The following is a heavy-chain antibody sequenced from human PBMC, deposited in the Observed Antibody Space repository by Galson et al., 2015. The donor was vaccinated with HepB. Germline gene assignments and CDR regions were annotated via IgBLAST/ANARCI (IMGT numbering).Heavy chain of an antibody. D-gene: IGHD2-21*01. J-gene: IGHJ6*03. V-gene: IGHV3-11*01. Sequence: SLRLSCAASGFTFSDYYMSWIRQAPGKGLEWVSYISSSGGSRYAASVKGRFTISRDNASNSLCLYMSSLKAADTAVYYCARAACGGDCYGDYMDVWGNGASVTVSS. CDR2: ISSSGGSR. CDR1: GFTFSDYY. CDR3: ARAACGGDCYGDYMDV.